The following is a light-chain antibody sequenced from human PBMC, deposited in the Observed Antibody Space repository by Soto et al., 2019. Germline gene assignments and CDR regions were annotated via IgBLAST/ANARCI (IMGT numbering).Light chain of an antibody. CDR3: GSYTTSGTLV. J-gene: IGLJ1*01. Sequence: QSALTQPASVSGSPGQSIIISCTGTSSDVGSYNYVSWYQHHPGKAPKFMIYDVSNRPSGVSNRFSGSKSGNTASLTISGLQAEDEADYYCGSYTTSGTLVFGSGTKVTVL. V-gene: IGLV2-14*03. CDR2: DVS. CDR1: SSDVGSYNY.